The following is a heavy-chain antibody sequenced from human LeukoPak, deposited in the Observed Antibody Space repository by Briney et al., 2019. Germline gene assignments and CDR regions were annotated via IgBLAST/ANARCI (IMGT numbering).Heavy chain of an antibody. V-gene: IGHV1-2*06. J-gene: IGHJ4*02. D-gene: IGHD6-19*01. CDR3: ARGRSRSGYSSGWYPIPFDY. CDR1: GYTFTGYY. CDR2: INPNSGGT. Sequence: ASVKVSCKASGYTFTGYYMHWVRQAPGQGLEWMGRINPNSGGTNYAQKFQGRVTMTRDTSTSTAYMELSRLRSDDTAVYYCARGRSRSGYSSGWYPIPFDYWGQGTLVTVSS.